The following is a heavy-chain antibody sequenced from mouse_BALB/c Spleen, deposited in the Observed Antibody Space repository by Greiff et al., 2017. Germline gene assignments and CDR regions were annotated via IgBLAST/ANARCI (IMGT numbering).Heavy chain of an antibody. J-gene: IGHJ4*01. Sequence: EVKLMESGGGLVKPGGSLKLSCAASGFTFSSYAMSWVRQTPEKRLEWVASISSGGSTYYPDSVMGRFTISRDNARNILYLQMSSLRSEDTAMYYCAGTTAPLAMDYWGQGTSVTVSS. CDR2: ISSGGST. D-gene: IGHD1-2*01. CDR3: AGTTAPLAMDY. CDR1: GFTFSSYA. V-gene: IGHV5-6-5*01.